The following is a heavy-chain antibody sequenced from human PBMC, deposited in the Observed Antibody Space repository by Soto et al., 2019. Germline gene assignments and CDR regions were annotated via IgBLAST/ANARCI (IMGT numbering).Heavy chain of an antibody. CDR3: ARGRYCLTGRCFPNWFDS. CDR1: GDSISTVDYF. J-gene: IGHJ5*01. CDR2: IYKSATT. V-gene: IGHV4-30-4*01. D-gene: IGHD2-15*01. Sequence: TLSLTCSVSGDSISTVDYFWAWIRQPPGQALEYIGYIYKSATTYYNPSFEGRVAISLDTSKSHFSLNVTSVTAADTAVYFCARGRYCLTGRCFPNWFDSWGQGTLVTVSS.